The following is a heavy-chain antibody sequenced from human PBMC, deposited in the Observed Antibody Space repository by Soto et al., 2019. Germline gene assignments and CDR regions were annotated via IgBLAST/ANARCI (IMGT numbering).Heavy chain of an antibody. CDR1: GGSFTSNNW. Sequence: SETLSLTCAVSGGSFTSNNWWTWVRQPPGQGLEWIGEIYRTGSTNYNPSLKSRVTISLDKSENQFSLKVTSLTAADTAVYYCASRDPGTSADYWGQGTLVTVSS. CDR2: IYRTGST. CDR3: ASRDPGTSADY. V-gene: IGHV4-4*02. D-gene: IGHD1-7*01. J-gene: IGHJ4*02.